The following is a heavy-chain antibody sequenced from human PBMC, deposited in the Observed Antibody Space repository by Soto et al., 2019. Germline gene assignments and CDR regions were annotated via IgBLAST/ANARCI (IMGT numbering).Heavy chain of an antibody. CDR1: GFTFSSYS. Sequence: EVQLVESGGGLVKPGGSLRLSCAASGFTFSSYSMNWVRQAQGKGLEWVSSISSSSSYIYYADSVKGRFTISRDNAKNSLYLQMNSLRAEDTAVYYCASGYGSGTYGYGMDVWGQGTTVTVSS. CDR3: ASGYGSGTYGYGMDV. D-gene: IGHD3-10*01. V-gene: IGHV3-21*04. CDR2: ISSSSSYI. J-gene: IGHJ6*02.